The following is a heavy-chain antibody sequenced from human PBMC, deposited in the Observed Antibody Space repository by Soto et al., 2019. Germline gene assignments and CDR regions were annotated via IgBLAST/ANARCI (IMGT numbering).Heavy chain of an antibody. J-gene: IGHJ4*02. Sequence: EVQLEESGGGLVQPGGSLRLSCEASGFTFSSYWMNWVRQAPGKGLEWVASIKYDGSETVYVDSVKGRCTIFRDDTKKSLHLQMNSLRAEDTAVYYCARGAESSSMYGLNFDYWGQGALVTVSS. V-gene: IGHV3-7*05. CDR3: ARGAESSSMYGLNFDY. CDR2: IKYDGSET. D-gene: IGHD2-2*01. CDR1: GFTFSSYW.